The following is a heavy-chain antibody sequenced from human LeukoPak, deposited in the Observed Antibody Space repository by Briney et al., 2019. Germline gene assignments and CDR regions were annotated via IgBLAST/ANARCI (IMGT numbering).Heavy chain of an antibody. V-gene: IGHV3-74*01. Sequence: GGSLRLSCAASGFIFTTYWMHWVRQAPGKGLVWVARINIDGSRTYYADSVKGRFTISRDNAKNTLYLQMNSLRAEDTAVYYCARKGLPDYWGQGTLVTVSS. CDR1: GFIFTTYW. D-gene: IGHD2-15*01. CDR2: INIDGSRT. J-gene: IGHJ4*02. CDR3: ARKGLPDY.